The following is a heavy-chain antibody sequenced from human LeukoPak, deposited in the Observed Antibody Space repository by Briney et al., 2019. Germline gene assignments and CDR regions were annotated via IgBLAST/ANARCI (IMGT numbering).Heavy chain of an antibody. V-gene: IGHV3-13*04. J-gene: IGHJ4*02. D-gene: IGHD4-17*01. CDR3: ARERRHYGDYSSFDY. Sequence: GGSLRLSCAASGFTLSNYDTHWVRQATGKGLEWVSGIDTTGDTDYPGSVKGRFTISRDNAKNVVYLQMNSLRDGDTAVYYCARERRHYGDYSSFDYWGQGALVTVSS. CDR1: GFTLSNYD. CDR2: IDTTGDT.